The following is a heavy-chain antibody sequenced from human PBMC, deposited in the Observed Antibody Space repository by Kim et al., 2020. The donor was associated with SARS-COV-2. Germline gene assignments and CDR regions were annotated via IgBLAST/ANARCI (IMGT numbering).Heavy chain of an antibody. D-gene: IGHD3-22*01. CDR1: GGSISSSNW. CDR3: ARSYYYDSSGYYLLYYYYGMDV. CDR2: IYHSGST. Sequence: SETLSLTCAVSGGSISSSNWWSWVRQPPGKGLEWIGEIYHSGSTNYNPSLKSRVTISVDKSKNQFSLKLSSVTAADTAVYYCARSYYYDSSGYYLLYYYYGMDVWGQGTTVTVSS. V-gene: IGHV4-4*02. J-gene: IGHJ6*02.